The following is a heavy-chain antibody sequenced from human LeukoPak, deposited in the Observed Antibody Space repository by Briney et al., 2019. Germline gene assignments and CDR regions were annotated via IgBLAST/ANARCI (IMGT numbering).Heavy chain of an antibody. D-gene: IGHD4-17*01. CDR2: INHSGST. J-gene: IGHJ4*02. Sequence: PSETLSLTCAVYGGSFSGYYWSWIRQPPGKGLEWIGEINHSGSTNYNPSLKSRVTISVDTSKNQLSLKLTSVTAADTAVYYCARHRRGDYTFDYWGQGTLVTVSS. CDR1: GGSFSGYY. CDR3: ARHRRGDYTFDY. V-gene: IGHV4-34*01.